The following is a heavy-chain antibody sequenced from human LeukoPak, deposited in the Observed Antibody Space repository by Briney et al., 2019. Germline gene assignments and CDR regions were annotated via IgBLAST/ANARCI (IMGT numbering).Heavy chain of an antibody. D-gene: IGHD4-11*01. CDR1: GGSISNYY. CDR2: IYYSGST. CDR3: ARAINDYSNYEVLTDNWFDP. Sequence: SETLSLTCTVSGGSISNYYWSWIRQPPEKGLEWIGYIYYSGSTNYNPSLKSRVTISVDTSKNHFSLKLSSVTAADTAVYYCARAINDYSNYEVLTDNWFDPWGQGTLVTVSS. V-gene: IGHV4-59*01. J-gene: IGHJ5*02.